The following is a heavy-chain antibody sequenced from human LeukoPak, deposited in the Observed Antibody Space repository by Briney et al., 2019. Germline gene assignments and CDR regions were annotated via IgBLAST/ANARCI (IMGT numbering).Heavy chain of an antibody. Sequence: ASVKVSCKASGYTFTSYGISWVRQAPGQGLEWMGWISAYNGNTNYAQKLQGRVTMTTDTSTSTAYMELRSLRSDDTAVYYCARDSPLRTFTVIVRHPRARYCQNRGQGTLVTVSS. CDR2: ISAYNGNT. CDR3: ARDSPLRTFTVIVRHPRARYCQN. D-gene: IGHD3-22*01. V-gene: IGHV1-18*01. J-gene: IGHJ1*01. CDR1: GYTFTSYG.